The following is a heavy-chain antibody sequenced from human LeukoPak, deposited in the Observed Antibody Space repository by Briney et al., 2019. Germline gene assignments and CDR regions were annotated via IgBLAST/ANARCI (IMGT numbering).Heavy chain of an antibody. D-gene: IGHD3-10*01. V-gene: IGHV1-69*01. Sequence: SVKVSCKASAGTFSSYSISWVRQAPGQGLEWMGGIFPIFNTANYAQKFQGRVTITADESTSTAYMELSSLRSEDTAVYYCARVPSSGNYYWYYFDYWGQGTLVTVSS. CDR2: IFPIFNTA. CDR3: ARVPSSGNYYWYYFDY. J-gene: IGHJ4*02. CDR1: AGTFSSYS.